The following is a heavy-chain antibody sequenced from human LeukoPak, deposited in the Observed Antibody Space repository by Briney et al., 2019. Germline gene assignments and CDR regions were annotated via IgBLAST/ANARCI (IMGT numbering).Heavy chain of an antibody. D-gene: IGHD6-13*01. CDR1: GFTFSSYD. CDR3: AKDHAATHYYFDY. J-gene: IGHJ4*02. Sequence: GGSLRLSCAASGFTFSSYDMSWVRQAPGKGLEWVSAISGSGGSTYYADSVKGRFTISRDNSKNTLYLQMNSLRAEDTAVYHCAKDHAATHYYFDYWGQGTLVTVSS. V-gene: IGHV3-23*01. CDR2: ISGSGGST.